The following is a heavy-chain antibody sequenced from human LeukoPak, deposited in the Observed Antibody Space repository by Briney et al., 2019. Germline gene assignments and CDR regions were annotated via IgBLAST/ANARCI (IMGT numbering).Heavy chain of an antibody. CDR1: GFTFSGYS. D-gene: IGHD3-3*01. Sequence: GGSLRLSCAASGFTFSGYSMNWVRQAPGKGLEWVSSISSTSSYIYYADSVKGRFTISRDNAKNSLYLQMNSLRAEDTAVYYCARGEFTIFGVVRPYGMDVWGQGTTVTVSS. CDR2: ISSTSSYI. CDR3: ARGEFTIFGVVRPYGMDV. J-gene: IGHJ6*02. V-gene: IGHV3-21*01.